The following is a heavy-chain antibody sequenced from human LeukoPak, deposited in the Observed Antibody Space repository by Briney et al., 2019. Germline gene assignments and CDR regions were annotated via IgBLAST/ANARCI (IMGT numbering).Heavy chain of an antibody. J-gene: IGHJ6*03. CDR2: ISYNGDGT. CDR1: GFTFSNFA. Sequence: PGGSLRLSCAASGFTFSNFAMHWVRQAPGKGLESVSGISYNGDGTYYANSVKGRFTTSRDNSKNTLYLQVGSLRVEDMGVYYCARGHFWSGYTYQDYFYYMDVWGKGTAVTVSS. V-gene: IGHV3-64*01. CDR3: ARGHFWSGYTYQDYFYYMDV. D-gene: IGHD3-3*02.